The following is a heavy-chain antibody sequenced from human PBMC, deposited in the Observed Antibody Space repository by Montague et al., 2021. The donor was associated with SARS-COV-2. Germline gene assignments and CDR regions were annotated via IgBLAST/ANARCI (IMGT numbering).Heavy chain of an antibody. Sequence: SETLSLTCTVSGGSISSSSYYWGWIRQPPGKRLEWIGSIYYTGSPYYNPSLKSRVTISVDTSKNQFSLNLSSVTAADTAVYYCARRARWNIVVVVGDRHAFDIWGQGTMVTVSS. CDR1: GGSISSSSYY. D-gene: IGHD2-15*01. V-gene: IGHV4-39*01. CDR2: IYYTGSP. CDR3: ARRARWNIVVVVGDRHAFDI. J-gene: IGHJ3*02.